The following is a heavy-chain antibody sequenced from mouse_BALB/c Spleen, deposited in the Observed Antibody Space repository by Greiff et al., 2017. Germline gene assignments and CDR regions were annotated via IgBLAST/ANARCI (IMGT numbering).Heavy chain of an antibody. Sequence: EVKVVESGGDLVKPGGSLKLSCAASGFTFSSYGMSWVRQTPDKRLEWVATISSGGSYTYYPDSVKGRFTISRDNAKNTLYLQMSSLKSEDTAMYYCARREGNYNAMDYWGQGTSVTVSS. CDR3: ARREGNYNAMDY. V-gene: IGHV5-6*02. J-gene: IGHJ4*01. D-gene: IGHD2-1*01. CDR2: ISSGGSYT. CDR1: GFTFSSYG.